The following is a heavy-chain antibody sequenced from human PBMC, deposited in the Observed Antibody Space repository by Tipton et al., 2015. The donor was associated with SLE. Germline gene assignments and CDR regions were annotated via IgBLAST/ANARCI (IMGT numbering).Heavy chain of an antibody. Sequence: TLSLTCTVSGGSISSGSYYWSWIRQPAGKGLEWIGYIYTSGSTNYNPSLKSRVTISVDTSKNQFSLRLNSVTAADTAVYYCARDEPLFSRQFQHWGQGTLVTVSS. CDR1: GGSISSGSYY. J-gene: IGHJ1*01. D-gene: IGHD6-13*01. CDR3: ARDEPLFSRQFQH. V-gene: IGHV4-61*09. CDR2: IYTSGST.